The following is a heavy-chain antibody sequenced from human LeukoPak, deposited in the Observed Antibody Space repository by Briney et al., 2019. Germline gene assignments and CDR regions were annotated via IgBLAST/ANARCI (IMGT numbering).Heavy chain of an antibody. CDR3: ARASYGSGILDY. CDR1: GFTFSSYW. J-gene: IGHJ4*02. V-gene: IGHV3-7*01. Sequence: GGSLRLSCAASGFTFSSYWMSWVRQAPGKGLEWVANIKQDGSEKYYVDSVKGRFTISRDNSKNTLYHQMNSLRAEDTAVYYCARASYGSGILDYWGQGTLVTVSS. CDR2: IKQDGSEK. D-gene: IGHD3-10*01.